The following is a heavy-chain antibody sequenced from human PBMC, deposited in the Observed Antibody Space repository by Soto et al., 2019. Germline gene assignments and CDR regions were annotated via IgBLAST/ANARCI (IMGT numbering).Heavy chain of an antibody. V-gene: IGHV1-18*04. CDR3: ATYKRGYSYGYSFDY. CDR2: ISPYHGKT. J-gene: IGHJ4*02. D-gene: IGHD5-18*01. CDR1: GYTFTTYS. Sequence: ASVKVSCKASGYTFTTYSISWVRQTPGQGLEWMGWISPYHGKTDYAQKIQDRVTMTTDTSTSTAYMELRSLRSDDTAVYFCATYKRGYSYGYSFDYWGQGTPVTVSS.